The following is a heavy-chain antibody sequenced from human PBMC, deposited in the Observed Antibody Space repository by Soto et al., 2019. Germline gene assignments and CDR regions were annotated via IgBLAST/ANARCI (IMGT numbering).Heavy chain of an antibody. CDR3: ARHDYGDAYCYGLDV. D-gene: IGHD4-17*01. J-gene: IGHJ6*02. CDR1: GGSISSSNW. Sequence: QVQLQESGPGLVKPSGTLSLTCAVSGGSISSSNWWSWVRQPPGKGLEWIGEIYHSGSTNYNPSPKSRDTIXXDXSXXQFSLKLSSVTAADTAVYYCARHDYGDAYCYGLDVWGQGTTVTVSS. V-gene: IGHV4-4*02. CDR2: IYHSGST.